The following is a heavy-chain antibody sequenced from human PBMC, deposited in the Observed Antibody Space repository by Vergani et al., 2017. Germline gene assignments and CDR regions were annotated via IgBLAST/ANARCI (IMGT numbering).Heavy chain of an antibody. D-gene: IGHD3-22*01. J-gene: IGHJ6*03. CDR2: IYLDETT. V-gene: IGHV4-59*01. CDR1: GHSMNNYY. Sequence: QVHLQEAGPGLVKPAETLSLTCTVSGHSMNNYYWNWIRQTPGKGLEWIGYIYLDETTTYNPSLESRVSLSADTSKNQFSLQLTSVTAADTAVYYCARGPSVVQGHYIYYYSYFMDVWGKGTTVTVSS. CDR3: ARGPSVVQGHYIYYYSYFMDV.